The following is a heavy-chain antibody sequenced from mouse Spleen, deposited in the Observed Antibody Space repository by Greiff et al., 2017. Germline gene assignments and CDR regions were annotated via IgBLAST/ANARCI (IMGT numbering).Heavy chain of an antibody. V-gene: IGHV7-1*01. J-gene: IGHJ4*01. CDR2: SRNKANDYTT. CDR3: ARDALGSAMDY. Sequence: EVQGVESGGGLVQSGRSLRLSCATSGFTFSDFYMEWVRQAPGKGLEWIAASRNKANDYTTEYSASVKGRFIVSRDTSQSILYLQMNALRAEDTAIYYCARDALGSAMDYWGQGTSVTVSS. D-gene: IGHD4-1*01. CDR1: GFTFSDFY.